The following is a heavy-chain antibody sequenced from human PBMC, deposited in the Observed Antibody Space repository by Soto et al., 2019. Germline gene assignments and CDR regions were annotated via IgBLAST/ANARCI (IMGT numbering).Heavy chain of an antibody. V-gene: IGHV4-30-2*01. CDR1: GGSISSGGYS. D-gene: IGHD3-22*01. CDR3: ARNYYDSSGPIPDY. Sequence: SETLSLTCAVSGGSISSGGYSWSWIRQPPGKGLEWIGYIYHSGSTYYNPSLKSRVTISVDRSKNQFSLKLSSVTAADTAVYYCARNYYDSSGPIPDYWGQGTLVTVS. J-gene: IGHJ4*02. CDR2: IYHSGST.